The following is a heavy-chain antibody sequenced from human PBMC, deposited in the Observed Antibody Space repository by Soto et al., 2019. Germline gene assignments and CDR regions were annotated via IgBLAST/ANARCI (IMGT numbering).Heavy chain of an antibody. V-gene: IGHV1-18*04. CDR3: ARYCRSWYMGSCYNYYYGMDV. D-gene: IGHD6-13*01. CDR1: GYTFTSYG. J-gene: IGHJ6*02. Sequence: PRASVKVSCKASGYTFTSYGISWVRQAPGQGLEWMGWISAYNGNTNYAQKLQGRVTMTTDTSTSTAYMELRSLRSDDTAVYYCARYCRSWYMGSCYNYYYGMDVWGQGTTVTVSS. CDR2: ISAYNGNT.